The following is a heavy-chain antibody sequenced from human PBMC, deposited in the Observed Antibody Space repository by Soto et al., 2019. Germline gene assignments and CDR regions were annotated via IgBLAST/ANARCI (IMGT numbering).Heavy chain of an antibody. V-gene: IGHV4-61*01. CDR3: ARSGYCSGGSCSFNWFDP. CDR1: GASVSSSSYY. J-gene: IGHJ5*02. CDR2: IYDSGST. Sequence: QVQLQESGPGLVQPSETLSLTCTVSGASVSSSSYYWSWIRQPLGKGLEWIGYIYDSGSTNYSPSLKSRVTISIDTSKNQFSLKLRSVTAADSAVYYCARSGYCSGGSCSFNWFDPWGQGTLVTVSS. D-gene: IGHD2-15*01.